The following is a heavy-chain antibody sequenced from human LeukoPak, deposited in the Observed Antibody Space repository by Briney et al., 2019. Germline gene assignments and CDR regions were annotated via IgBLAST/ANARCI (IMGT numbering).Heavy chain of an antibody. J-gene: IGHJ6*02. D-gene: IGHD3-9*01. Sequence: ASVKVSCKASGGTFSSYAISWVRQAPGQGLEWMGGIIPIFGTANYAQKFQGRVTITADESTSTAYMELSSLRSEDTAVYYCARRSDILTPLPYYYYGMDVWGQGTTVTVSS. V-gene: IGHV1-69*13. CDR3: ARRSDILTPLPYYYYGMDV. CDR2: IIPIFGTA. CDR1: GGTFSSYA.